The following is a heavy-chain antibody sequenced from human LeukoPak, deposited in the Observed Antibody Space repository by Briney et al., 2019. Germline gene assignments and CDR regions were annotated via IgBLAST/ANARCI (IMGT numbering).Heavy chain of an antibody. V-gene: IGHV3-23*01. CDR3: ANYDSSGYEYYFDY. Sequence: PGGSPRLSCAAPGFTFSDYGMSWVRQAPGKGLEWVSTISDGGSITYYADSVKGRFTISRDNSKNTLYLQMNGLRAEDTAVYYCANYDSSGYEYYFDYWGQGTLVTVSS. D-gene: IGHD3-22*01. CDR2: ISDGGSIT. J-gene: IGHJ4*02. CDR1: GFTFSDYG.